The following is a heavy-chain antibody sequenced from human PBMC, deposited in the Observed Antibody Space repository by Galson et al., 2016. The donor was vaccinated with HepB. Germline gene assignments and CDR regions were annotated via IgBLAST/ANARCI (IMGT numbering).Heavy chain of an antibody. CDR3: AKSKGGVGSYYFDY. CDR2: IWTDGSNK. CDR1: AFTFSNYG. D-gene: IGHD2-8*01. J-gene: IGHJ4*02. V-gene: IGHV3-33*06. Sequence: SLRLSCAASAFTFSNYGMHWVRQAPGKGLEWVAGIWTDGSNKYYGDSVKGRFTISRDNSKNTLYLQMNSLRAEDTAVYYCAKSKGGVGSYYFDYWGQGTLVTVSS.